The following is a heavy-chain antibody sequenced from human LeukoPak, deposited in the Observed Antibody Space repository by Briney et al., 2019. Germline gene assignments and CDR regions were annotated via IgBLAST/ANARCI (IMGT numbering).Heavy chain of an antibody. J-gene: IGHJ4*02. Sequence: SQTLSLTCSVSGDSISSDDYYWSWIRQPPGKGLEWIGYILYRGTAYYHPSLKSRVIISVDTSRNEFSLELTSVTAADTAVYCCARFRRDIYYFDRWGQGTLVTVSS. D-gene: IGHD5-12*01. CDR1: GDSISSDDYY. CDR3: ARFRRDIYYFDR. V-gene: IGHV4-30-4*01. CDR2: ILYRGTA.